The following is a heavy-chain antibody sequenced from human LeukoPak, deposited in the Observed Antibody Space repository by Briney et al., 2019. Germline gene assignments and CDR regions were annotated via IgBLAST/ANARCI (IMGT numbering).Heavy chain of an antibody. CDR3: AKDQYYDILTGAVDY. D-gene: IGHD3-9*01. CDR1: GFTFDDYA. J-gene: IGHJ4*02. Sequence: GRSLRLSCAASGFTFDDYAMHWGRQAPGKGLEGVSGISWNSGSIGYADSVRGRFTISRDNAKNSLYLQMNSLRAEDTALYYCAKDQYYDILTGAVDYWGQGTLVTVSS. V-gene: IGHV3-9*01. CDR2: ISWNSGSI.